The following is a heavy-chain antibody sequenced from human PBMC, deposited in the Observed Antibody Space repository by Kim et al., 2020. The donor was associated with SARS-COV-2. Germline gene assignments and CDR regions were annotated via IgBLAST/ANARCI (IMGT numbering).Heavy chain of an antibody. CDR3: AREEYSSLGGNWFDP. V-gene: IGHV4-39*02. J-gene: IGHJ5*02. CDR2: IYYSGST. CDR1: GGSISSSSYY. D-gene: IGHD6-6*01. Sequence: SETLSLTCTVSGGSISSSSYYWGWIRQPPGKGLEWIGSIYYSGSTYYNPSLKSRVTISVDTSKNQFSLKLSSVTAADTAVYYCAREEYSSLGGNWFDPWGQGTLVTVSS.